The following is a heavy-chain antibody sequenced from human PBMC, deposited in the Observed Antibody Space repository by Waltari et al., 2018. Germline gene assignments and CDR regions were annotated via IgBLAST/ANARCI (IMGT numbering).Heavy chain of an antibody. D-gene: IGHD5-12*01. Sequence: QLQLQESGAGLVKPSETLSLTCTVSGGSTRSSSYYWGWIRQPPGKGLEWIGSIYYSGSTYYNPSLKSRVTISVDTSKNQFSLKLSSVTAADTAVYYCATCSGYSGYEAYWGQGTLVTVSS. CDR2: IYYSGST. CDR1: GGSTRSSSYY. CDR3: ATCSGYSGYEAY. J-gene: IGHJ4*02. V-gene: IGHV4-39*01.